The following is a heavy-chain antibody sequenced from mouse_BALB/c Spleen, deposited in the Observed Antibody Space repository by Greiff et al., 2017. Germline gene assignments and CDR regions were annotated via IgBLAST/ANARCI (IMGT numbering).Heavy chain of an antibody. CDR2: INPNNGGT. CDR1: GYTFTDYN. J-gene: IGHJ4*01. V-gene: IGHV1-18*01. D-gene: IGHD2-14*01. CDR3: AREGYDEGTSAMDY. Sequence: EVQLQQSGPELVKPGASVKIPCKASGYTFTDYNMDWVKQSHGKSLEWIGDINPNNGGTIYNQKFKGKATLTVDKSSSTAYMELRSLTSEDTAVYYCAREGYDEGTSAMDYWGQGTSVTVSS.